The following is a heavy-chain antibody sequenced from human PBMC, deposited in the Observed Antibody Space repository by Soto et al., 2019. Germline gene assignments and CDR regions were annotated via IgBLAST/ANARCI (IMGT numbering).Heavy chain of an antibody. J-gene: IGHJ6*04. Sequence: ASVKVSCKASGYTFTGYYMHWVRQAPGQGLEWMGWINPNSGGTNYAQKFQGRVTMTRDTSISTAYMELSRLRSDDTAVYYCARDLSAMFGVVIRKGMEVWGEGTTVTVSS. V-gene: IGHV1-2*02. CDR2: INPNSGGT. CDR3: ARDLSAMFGVVIRKGMEV. CDR1: GYTFTGYY. D-gene: IGHD3-3*01.